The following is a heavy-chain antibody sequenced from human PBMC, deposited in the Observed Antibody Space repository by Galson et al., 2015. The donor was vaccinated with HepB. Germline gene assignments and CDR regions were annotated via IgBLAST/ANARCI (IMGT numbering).Heavy chain of an antibody. V-gene: IGHV3-21*01. Sequence: SLRLSCAASGFTFSSYSMNWVRQAPGKGLEWVSSISSSSSYIYYADSVKGRFTISRDNAKNSLYLQMNSLRAEDTAVYYCARFVGLIAVAGLEYYFDYWGQGTLVTVSS. CDR2: ISSSSSYI. CDR1: GFTFSSYS. D-gene: IGHD6-19*01. J-gene: IGHJ4*02. CDR3: ARFVGLIAVAGLEYYFDY.